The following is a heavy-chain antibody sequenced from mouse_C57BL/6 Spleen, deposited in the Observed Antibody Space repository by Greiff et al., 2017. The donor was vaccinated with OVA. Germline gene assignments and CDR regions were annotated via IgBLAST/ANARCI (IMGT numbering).Heavy chain of an antibody. Sequence: EVHLVESGGDLVKPGGSLKLSCAASGFTFSSYGMSWVRQTPDKRLEWVATISSGGSYTYYPDSVKGRFTISRDNAKNTLYLQMSSLKSEDTAMYYCARPYYGSSSWYFDVWGTGTTVTVSS. V-gene: IGHV5-6*01. CDR2: ISSGGSYT. D-gene: IGHD1-1*01. CDR3: ARPYYGSSSWYFDV. CDR1: GFTFSSYG. J-gene: IGHJ1*03.